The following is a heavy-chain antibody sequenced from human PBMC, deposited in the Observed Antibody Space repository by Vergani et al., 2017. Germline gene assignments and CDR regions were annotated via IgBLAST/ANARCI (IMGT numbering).Heavy chain of an antibody. V-gene: IGHV1-18*04. Sequence: QVQLVQSGAEVKKPGASVKVSCKASGYTFTSYGISWVRQAPGQGLEWMGWISAYNGNTNYAQKLQGRVTMTTDTSTSTAYMELRSLRSDDTAGYYGARDKDIWTGYYGGSAIDYWGQGTLVTVSP. D-gene: IGHD3-9*01. J-gene: IGHJ4*02. CDR2: ISAYNGNT. CDR3: ARDKDIWTGYYGGSAIDY. CDR1: GYTFTSYG.